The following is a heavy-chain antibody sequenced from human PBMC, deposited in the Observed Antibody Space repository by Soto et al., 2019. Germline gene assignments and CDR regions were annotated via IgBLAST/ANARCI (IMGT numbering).Heavy chain of an antibody. D-gene: IGHD6-19*01. CDR3: AHSRVAGSFDY. J-gene: IGHJ4*02. Sequence: QITLKESGPTLVRPTQTLTLTCTFSGFSLNTSGVGVGWIRQPPGKALEWLALIYWDDDKRFSPSLKSRLTITKDTSKTQVVLTMTNMDPVDTATYYCAHSRVAGSFDYWGQGTLVTVSS. V-gene: IGHV2-5*02. CDR1: GFSLNTSGVG. CDR2: IYWDDDK.